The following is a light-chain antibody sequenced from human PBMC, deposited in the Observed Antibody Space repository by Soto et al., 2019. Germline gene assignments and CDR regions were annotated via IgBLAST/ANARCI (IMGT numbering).Light chain of an antibody. Sequence: QSALTQPASVSGSPGQSLTISCTGTSSDVGGHNFVSWYQQHPGRAPKLMIYDVRNRPSGVSNRFSGSKSANTASLVISGLQAEDEADYYCSSYSSSDTLVFGGGTKLTVL. CDR3: SSYSSSDTLV. J-gene: IGLJ2*01. V-gene: IGLV2-14*03. CDR1: SSDVGGHNF. CDR2: DVR.